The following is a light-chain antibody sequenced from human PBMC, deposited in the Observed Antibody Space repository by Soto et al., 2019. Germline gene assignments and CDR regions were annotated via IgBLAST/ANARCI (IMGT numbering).Light chain of an antibody. V-gene: IGKV3-11*01. J-gene: IGKJ1*01. CDR2: DAS. Sequence: EIVLTQSPATLSLSPGETATLSCRASQSISNFLAWYQQKPGRAPRLLMYDASARATGIPARFSGSGSGTEFTLTISSLQSEDFAVYYCQQYSNWPSWTFGQGTKVDI. CDR1: QSISNF. CDR3: QQYSNWPSWT.